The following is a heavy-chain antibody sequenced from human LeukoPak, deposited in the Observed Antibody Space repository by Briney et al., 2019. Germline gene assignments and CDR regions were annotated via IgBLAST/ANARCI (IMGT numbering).Heavy chain of an antibody. J-gene: IGHJ6*03. CDR2: ISNSGVST. V-gene: IGHV3-23*01. D-gene: IGHD6-6*01. CDR3: ARMSSTEIYYFYYMDV. Sequence: GGSLRLSCAASGFTFSLYGMNWVRQAPGKGLEWVSAISNSGVSTYYADSVKGRFTISRDNSKNTLYLQVDSLRAEDTAVYYCARMSSTEIYYFYYMDVWGKGTTVTVSS. CDR1: GFTFSLYG.